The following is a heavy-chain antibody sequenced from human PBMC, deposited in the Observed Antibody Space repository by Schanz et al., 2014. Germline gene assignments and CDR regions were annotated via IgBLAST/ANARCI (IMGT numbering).Heavy chain of an antibody. V-gene: IGHV3-64*01. Sequence: EVQLVESGGGLVQPGGSLRLSCTASGFTLSNYAMHWVRQTPDKGLEWVSGLSANGDSTFYSSSVKGRFTISRDISKNTLYLQMGSLRAEDTAVYYCAKGRFGELSAFDIWGQGTMVTVSS. CDR2: LSANGDST. CDR3: AKGRFGELSAFDI. CDR1: GFTLSNYA. J-gene: IGHJ3*02. D-gene: IGHD3-10*01.